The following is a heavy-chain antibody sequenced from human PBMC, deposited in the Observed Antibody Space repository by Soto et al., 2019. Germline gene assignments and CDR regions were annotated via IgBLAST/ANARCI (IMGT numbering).Heavy chain of an antibody. Sequence: GGSLRLSCAASGFNFDDFAMHWVRRAPGKGLEWVSGISWEGGSIGYADSVKGRFIISRDNAKNCLFLQMNSLTADDTALYYCAKDHDEDFGYDLDYFNSWGQGTQVTVSS. CDR2: ISWEGGSI. CDR3: AKDHDEDFGYDLDYFNS. D-gene: IGHD5-12*01. J-gene: IGHJ4*02. V-gene: IGHV3-9*01. CDR1: GFNFDDFA.